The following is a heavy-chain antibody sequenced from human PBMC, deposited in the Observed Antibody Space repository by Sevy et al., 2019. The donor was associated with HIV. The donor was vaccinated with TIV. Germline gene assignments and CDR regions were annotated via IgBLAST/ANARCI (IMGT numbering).Heavy chain of an antibody. CDR1: GFTFSSYG. Sequence: GGSLRLSCAASGFTFSSYGMHWVRQAPGKGLEWVAFIRYDGSNKYYADSVKGRFTISRDNSKNTLYLQMNSLRAEDTAVYYCAKDRLGSSTSLKIFGVVLLWGQGTLVIVSS. V-gene: IGHV3-30*02. D-gene: IGHD3-3*01. CDR2: IRYDGSNK. CDR3: AKDRLGSSTSLKIFGVVLL. J-gene: IGHJ4*02.